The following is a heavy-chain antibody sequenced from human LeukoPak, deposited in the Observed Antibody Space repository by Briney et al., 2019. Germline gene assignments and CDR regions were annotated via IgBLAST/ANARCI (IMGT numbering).Heavy chain of an antibody. J-gene: IGHJ4*02. Sequence: ASVKVSSKASGYTFTGFYIHWVRQAPGQGLEWMGWINPNNGGTNYAQKFQGRVTMTRDTSISTAYLDLSRLRSDDTAVYYCARVGAAGTTSPFDYWGQGTLVTVSS. CDR1: GYTFTGFY. D-gene: IGHD1-1*01. V-gene: IGHV1-2*02. CDR3: ARVGAAGTTSPFDY. CDR2: INPNNGGT.